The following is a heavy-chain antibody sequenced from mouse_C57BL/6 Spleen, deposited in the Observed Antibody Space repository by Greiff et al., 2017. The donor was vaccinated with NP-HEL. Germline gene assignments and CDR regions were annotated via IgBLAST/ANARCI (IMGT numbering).Heavy chain of an antibody. V-gene: IGHV1-15*01. CDR2: IDPETGGT. D-gene: IGHD1-1*01. CDR1: GYTFTDYE. Sequence: VQRVESGAELVRPGASVTLSCKASGYTFTDYEMHWVKQTPVHGLEWIGAIDPETGGTAYNQKFKGKAILTADKSSSTAYMELRSLTSEDSAFYYCTRESNYYGSSAWFAYWGQGTLVTVSA. J-gene: IGHJ3*01. CDR3: TRESNYYGSSAWFAY.